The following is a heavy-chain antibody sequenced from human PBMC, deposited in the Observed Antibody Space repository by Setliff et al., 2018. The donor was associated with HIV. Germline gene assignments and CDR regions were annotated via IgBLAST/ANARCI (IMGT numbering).Heavy chain of an antibody. CDR1: GFSLNTVGMC. Sequence: SGPTLVNPTQTLTLTCTFSGFSLNTVGMCVSWIRQPPGKALEWLARIDWDDDKYYITSLKTRLTISKDTSKNQVVLTMTNMDPVDSGTYYCAHSRPLGLGVYYFDYWGQGTMVTVSS. CDR3: AHSRPLGLGVYYFDY. CDR2: IDWDDDK. D-gene: IGHD3-16*01. V-gene: IGHV2-70*12. J-gene: IGHJ4*02.